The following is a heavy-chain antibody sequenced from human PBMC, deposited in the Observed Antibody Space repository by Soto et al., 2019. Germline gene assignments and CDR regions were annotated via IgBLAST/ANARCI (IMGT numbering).Heavy chain of an antibody. CDR1: GYTFTGYY. D-gene: IGHD5-12*01. V-gene: IGHV1-2*04. Sequence: GASVKVSCKASGYTFTGYYMHWVRQAPGQGLEWMGWINPNSGGTNYAQKFQGWATMTRDTSISTAYMELSRLRSDDTAVYYCARARGGYDTASTYYFDYWGQGTLVTAPQ. CDR3: ARARGGYDTASTYYFDY. CDR2: INPNSGGT. J-gene: IGHJ4*02.